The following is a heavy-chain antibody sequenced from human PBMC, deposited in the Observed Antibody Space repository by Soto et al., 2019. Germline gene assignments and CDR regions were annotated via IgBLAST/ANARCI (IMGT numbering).Heavy chain of an antibody. CDR3: ARGYYDSGDYYYRNHNWFDP. Sequence: ASVKVSWKASRDAFTSYGISWVRHSPEKGLDWMGWISAYNGNTNYAQQLQGRVTLTTATSTSTAYMELRSLRSDDTAVYYCARGYYDSGDYYYRNHNWFDPWGQGALVTVSS. V-gene: IGHV1-18*04. D-gene: IGHD3-22*01. CDR2: ISAYNGNT. J-gene: IGHJ5*02. CDR1: RDAFTSYG.